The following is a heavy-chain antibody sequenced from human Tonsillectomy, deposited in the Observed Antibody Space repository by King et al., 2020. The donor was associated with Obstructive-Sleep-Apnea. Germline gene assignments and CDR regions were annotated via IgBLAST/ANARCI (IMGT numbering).Heavy chain of an antibody. CDR2: IYHSGST. V-gene: IGHV4-4*02. CDR3: ARTYYYDSSGYFLFDY. CDR1: GGSISSSNW. J-gene: IGHJ4*02. Sequence: QLQESGPGLVKTSGTLSLTCAVSGGSISSSNWWSWVRQPPGKGLEWIGEIYHSGSTNYNPSLKSRVTISVDKSKNQCSLKLSPVTAADTAVYYCARTYYYDSSGYFLFDYWGQGTLVTVSS. D-gene: IGHD3-22*01.